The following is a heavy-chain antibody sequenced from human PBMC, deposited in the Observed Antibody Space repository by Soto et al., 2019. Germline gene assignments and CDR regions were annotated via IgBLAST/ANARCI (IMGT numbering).Heavy chain of an antibody. V-gene: IGHV1-69*13. CDR2: IIPIFGTA. D-gene: IGHD6-6*01. CDR3: ASYSSSSGYYYCGMDV. Sequence: SVKVSCKASGGTFSSYAISWVRQAPGQGLEWMGGIIPIFGTANYAQKFQGRVTITADESTSTAYMELSSLRSEDTAVYYCASYSSSSGYYYCGMDVWGQGTTVTVSS. CDR1: GGTFSSYA. J-gene: IGHJ6*02.